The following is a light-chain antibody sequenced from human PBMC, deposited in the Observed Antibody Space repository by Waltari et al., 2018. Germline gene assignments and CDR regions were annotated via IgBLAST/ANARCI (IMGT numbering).Light chain of an antibody. J-gene: IGKJ1*01. CDR2: GAS. V-gene: IGKV1-39*01. CDR3: QQSINLPWT. Sequence: DIQLTQSPSSLSAFVGDRVTITCRASQTVETYLNWYQQLPGKAPKLLIFGASNLEVGVPSRFSGSGSGTDFTLTITSLQPEDFATYFCQQSINLPWTFGPGTNVDIK. CDR1: QTVETY.